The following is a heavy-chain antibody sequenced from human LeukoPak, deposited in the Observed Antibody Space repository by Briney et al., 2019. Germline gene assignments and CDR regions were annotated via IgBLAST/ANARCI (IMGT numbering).Heavy chain of an antibody. J-gene: IGHJ6*03. CDR3: ARVHMVRGVSPKYYYYYMDV. CDR2: IYTSGST. V-gene: IGHV4-4*07. Sequence: PSETLSLTCTVSGGSISSYYWSWIRQPAGKGLEWIGRIYTSGSTNYNPSLKSRVTMSVDTSKNQFSLKLSSVTAADTAVYYCARVHMVRGVSPKYYYYYMDVWGKGTTVTISS. CDR1: GGSISSYY. D-gene: IGHD3-10*01.